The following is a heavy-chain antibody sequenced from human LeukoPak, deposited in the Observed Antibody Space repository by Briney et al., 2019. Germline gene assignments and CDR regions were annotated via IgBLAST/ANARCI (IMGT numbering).Heavy chain of an antibody. CDR1: GGSISSSSYY. CDR3: ARGEGVAAAGRFDY. J-gene: IGHJ4*02. V-gene: IGHV4-39*07. CDR2: TYYSGST. Sequence: PSETLSLTCTVSGGSISSSSYYWGWIRQPPGKGLEWIGSTYYSGSTCYNPSLKSRVTISVDTSKNQFSLKLSSVTAADTAVYYCARGEGVAAAGRFDYWGQGTLVTVSS. D-gene: IGHD6-13*01.